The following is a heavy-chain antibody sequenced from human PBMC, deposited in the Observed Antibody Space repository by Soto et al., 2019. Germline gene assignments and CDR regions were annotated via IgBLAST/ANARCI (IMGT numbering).Heavy chain of an antibody. CDR3: AKDSLKQQLPPYYYYGMDV. J-gene: IGHJ6*02. CDR2: ISWDGGST. V-gene: IGHV3-43*01. CDR1: GFTFDDYT. Sequence: GGSLRLSCAASGFTFDDYTMHWVRQAPGKGLEWVSLISWDGGSTYYADSVKGRFTISRDNSKNSLYLQMNSLRTEDTALYYCAKDSLKQQLPPYYYYGMDVWGQGTTVTVSS. D-gene: IGHD6-13*01.